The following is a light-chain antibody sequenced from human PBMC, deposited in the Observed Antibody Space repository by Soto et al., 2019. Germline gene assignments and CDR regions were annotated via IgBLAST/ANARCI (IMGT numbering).Light chain of an antibody. J-gene: IGKJ4*01. CDR3: QQYNSYSPLT. CDR2: DAS. Sequence: DSQMTQSPSTLSAAVGDRVTITRRASKSIHRDVAWYLQKPGKVPNLMIYDASSLESGVPSRFSGSGSGTEFTLTISSLQPDDVATYYCQQYNSYSPLTFGGGTKVEIK. CDR1: KSIHRD. V-gene: IGKV1-5*01.